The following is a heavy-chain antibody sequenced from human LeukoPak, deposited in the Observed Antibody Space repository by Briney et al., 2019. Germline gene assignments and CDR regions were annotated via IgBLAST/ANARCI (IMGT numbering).Heavy chain of an antibody. V-gene: IGHV4-4*02. J-gene: IGHJ4*02. CDR2: VFHSGST. D-gene: IGHD2-15*01. CDR1: GDSISTNEW. Sequence: SETLSLTCSVSGDSISTNEWWSWVRQPPGKGLEWIGEVFHSGSTNYNPSLKSRVTISIDKSKNQFSLEVTSVTAADTAVYYCARVRIGRFGYWGQGTLVTVSS. CDR3: ARVRIGRFGY.